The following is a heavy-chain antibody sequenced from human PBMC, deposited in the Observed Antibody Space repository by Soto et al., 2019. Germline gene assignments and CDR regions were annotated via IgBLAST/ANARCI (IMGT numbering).Heavy chain of an antibody. V-gene: IGHV4-34*01. Sequence: QVQLQQWGAGLLKPSETLSLTCAVYGGSFSGYYWSWIRQPPGKGLEWIGEINHSGSTNYNPSLKCRLTISVDASKNQFSLKLSSVTAADTALYYFARGPRGPMDVWGKGTTVTVS. J-gene: IGHJ6*03. CDR3: ARGPRGPMDV. CDR2: INHSGST. CDR1: GGSFSGYY.